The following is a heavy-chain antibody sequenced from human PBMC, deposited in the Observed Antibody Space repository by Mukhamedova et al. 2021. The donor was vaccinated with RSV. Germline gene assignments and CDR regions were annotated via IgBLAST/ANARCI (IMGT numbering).Heavy chain of an antibody. V-gene: IGHV1-46*03. Sequence: GIINPSDGSTSYAQKFQGRVTMTRDTSTSTVYMELNSLKTEDTAVYYCTRESTNYYDSSGYYYWGQGTLVTVSS. CDR3: TRESTNYYDSSGYYY. D-gene: IGHD3-22*01. CDR2: INPSDGST. J-gene: IGHJ4*02.